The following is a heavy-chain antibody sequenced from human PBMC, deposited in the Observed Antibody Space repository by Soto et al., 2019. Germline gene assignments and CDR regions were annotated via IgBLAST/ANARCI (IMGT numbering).Heavy chain of an antibody. J-gene: IGHJ5*02. D-gene: IGHD2-2*01. CDR3: ARDRGYYSSTSCYDWFDP. CDR2: IYYSGST. V-gene: IGHV4-59*01. CDR1: GGSISSYY. Sequence: PSETLSLTCTVSGGSISSYYWSWIRQPPGKGLEWIGYIYYSGSTNYNPSLKSRVTISVDTSKNQFSLKLSSVTAADTAVYYCARDRGYYSSTSCYDWFDPWGQGTLVTVSS.